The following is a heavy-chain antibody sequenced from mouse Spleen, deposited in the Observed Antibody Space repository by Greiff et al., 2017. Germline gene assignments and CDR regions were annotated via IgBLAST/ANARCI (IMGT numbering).Heavy chain of an antibody. CDR1: GYTFTSYG. CDR3: ANDYDVQAWFAY. V-gene: IGHV1-81*01. CDR2: IYPRSGNT. J-gene: IGHJ3*01. D-gene: IGHD2-4*01. Sequence: QVQLKQSGAELARPGASVKLSCKASGYTFTSYGISWVKQRTGQGLEWIGEIYPRSGNTYYNEKFKGKATLTADKSSSTAYMELRSLTSEDSAVYFCANDYDVQAWFAYWGQGTLVTVSA.